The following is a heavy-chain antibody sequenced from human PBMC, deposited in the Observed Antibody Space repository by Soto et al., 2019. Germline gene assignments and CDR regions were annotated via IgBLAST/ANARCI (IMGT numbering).Heavy chain of an antibody. V-gene: IGHV3-23*01. Sequence: GGSLRLACAASGFTFSTYAMTWVRQAPGKGLEWVSAIIDSGGSTYYADSVKGRFTISRDNSKNTLYLQMNSLRAEDTAVYYCARATSGYSSSWAGYYFDYWGQGTRVTVSS. CDR2: IIDSGGST. J-gene: IGHJ4*02. CDR1: GFTFSTYA. CDR3: ARATSGYSSSWAGYYFDY. D-gene: IGHD6-13*01.